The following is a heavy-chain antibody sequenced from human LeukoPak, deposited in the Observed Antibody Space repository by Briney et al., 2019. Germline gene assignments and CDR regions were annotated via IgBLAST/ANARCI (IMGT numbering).Heavy chain of an antibody. CDR1: GFTFSDFG. Sequence: GGSLRLSCAASGFTFSDFGIHWVRQAPGKGLEWVAFIRYDGSSEYYADSVKGRFTISRDNSKSTLYLEMNSLRVEDTAVYYCVRDQAYYWGQGTLVTVSS. D-gene: IGHD2-2*01. CDR3: VRDQAYY. CDR2: IRYDGSSE. V-gene: IGHV3-30*02. J-gene: IGHJ4*02.